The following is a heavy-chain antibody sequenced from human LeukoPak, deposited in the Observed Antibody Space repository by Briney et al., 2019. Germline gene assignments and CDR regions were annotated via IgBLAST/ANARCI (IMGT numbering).Heavy chain of an antibody. CDR1: GYSFTSYW. J-gene: IGHJ4*02. V-gene: IGHV5-51*01. CDR3: ARPRSTYYFDY. D-gene: IGHD5/OR15-5a*01. CDR2: IYPGDSDT. Sequence: GESLKISCKGSGYSFTSYWIGWVRQMPGKGLEWVGIIYPGDSDTRYSPSFQGQVTISADKSISTAYLQWSSLKASDTAMYYRARPRSTYYFDYWGQGTLVTVSS.